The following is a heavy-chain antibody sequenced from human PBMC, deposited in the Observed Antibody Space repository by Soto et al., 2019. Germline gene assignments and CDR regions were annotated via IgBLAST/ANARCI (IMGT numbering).Heavy chain of an antibody. CDR2: ISWDGGST. CDR3: AKDIGGYSSGWYSGPSFDY. D-gene: IGHD6-19*01. V-gene: IGHV3-43*01. CDR1: GFTFDDYT. Sequence: GGSLRLSCAASGFTFDDYTMHWVRQAPGKGLEWVSLISWDGGSTYYADSVKGRFTISRDNSKNSLYLQMNSLRTEDTALYYCAKDIGGYSSGWYSGPSFDYWGQGTLVTVSS. J-gene: IGHJ4*02.